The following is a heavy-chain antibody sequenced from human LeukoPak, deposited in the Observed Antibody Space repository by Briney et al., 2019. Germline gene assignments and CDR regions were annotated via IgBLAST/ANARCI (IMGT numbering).Heavy chain of an antibody. CDR1: GFTFSSYA. J-gene: IGHJ4*02. V-gene: IGHV3-23*01. CDR3: AKAWSSGWAPFDY. Sequence: PGGSLRLSCAASGFTFSSYAMSWVRQAPGKGLEWVSAISGSGGSTYYADSVKGRFTISRDNSKDTLYLQMNSLRAEDTAVYYCAKAWSSGWAPFDYWGQGTLVTVSS. CDR2: ISGSGGST. D-gene: IGHD6-25*01.